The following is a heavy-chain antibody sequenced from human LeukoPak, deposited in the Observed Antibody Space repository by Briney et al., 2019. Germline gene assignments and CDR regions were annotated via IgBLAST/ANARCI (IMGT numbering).Heavy chain of an antibody. CDR1: GGSISSYY. D-gene: IGHD2-21*02. J-gene: IGHJ4*02. CDR2: IYYSGST. CDR3: AAYGGDWDFDS. Sequence: PSETLSLTCTVSGGSISSYYWSWIRQPPGKGLEWIGYIYYSGSTIYNPSLKSRVTISVDTSKNQFSLKLRSVTASDTALYFCAAYGGDWDFDSWGQGTLVTVSS. V-gene: IGHV4-59*08.